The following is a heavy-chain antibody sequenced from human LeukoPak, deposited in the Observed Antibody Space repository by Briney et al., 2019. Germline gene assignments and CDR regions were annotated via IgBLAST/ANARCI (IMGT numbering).Heavy chain of an antibody. CDR3: ARHCSGGSCPLGFDY. CDR2: SSYNGNT. V-gene: IGHV4-39*01. Sequence: SETLSLTCTVSGASINSDSFYWAWIRQSPGKGLDWIGTSSYNGNTYYNASVKSRASISVDTSKNQFSLKLSSVTAADTAVYYCARHCSGGSCPLGFDYWGQGTLVTVSS. D-gene: IGHD2-15*01. CDR1: GASINSDSFY. J-gene: IGHJ4*02.